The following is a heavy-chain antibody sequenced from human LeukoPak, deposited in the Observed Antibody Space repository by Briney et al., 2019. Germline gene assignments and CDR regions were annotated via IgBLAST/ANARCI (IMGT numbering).Heavy chain of an antibody. CDR3: AKDLGISGYLLDY. D-gene: IGHD5-12*01. CDR2: IWYDGSNK. CDR1: GFTFSSYG. V-gene: IGHV3-33*06. Sequence: GSLRLSCAASGFTFSSYGMHWVRQAPGKGLEWVAVIWYDGSNKYYADSVKGRFTISRDNSKNTLYLQMNSLRAEDTAVYYCAKDLGISGYLLDYWGQGTLVTVSS. J-gene: IGHJ4*02.